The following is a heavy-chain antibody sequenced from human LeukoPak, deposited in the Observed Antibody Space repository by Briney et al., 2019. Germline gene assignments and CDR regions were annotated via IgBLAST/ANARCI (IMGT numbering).Heavy chain of an antibody. CDR1: GGSISSGGYY. CDR2: IYYSGST. D-gene: IGHD3-3*01. J-gene: IGHJ4*02. CDR3: ARDTSYCDFWSGYRHPLYYFDY. Sequence: PSETLSLTCTVSGGSISSGGYYWSWIRQHPGKGLEWIGYIYYSGSTYYNPSLKSRVTISVDTSKNQFSLKLSSVTAADTAVYYCARDTSYCDFWSGYRHPLYYFDYWGQGTLVTVSA. V-gene: IGHV4-31*03.